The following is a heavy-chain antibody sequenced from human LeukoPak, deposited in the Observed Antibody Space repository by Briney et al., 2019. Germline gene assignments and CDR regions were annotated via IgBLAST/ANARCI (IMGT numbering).Heavy chain of an antibody. J-gene: IGHJ3*01. CDR1: SFAFRSFG. CDR3: AKLVATDFWSGPQVGFDV. CDR2: IRYDGTNK. V-gene: IGHV3-30*02. Sequence: PGGSLRLSCAASSFAFRSFGMHWVRQAPGKGLEWAAFIRYDGTNKYYADSVKGRFTISRDNSKNTLYLEMNSLRPEDTAIYYCAKLVATDFWSGPQVGFDVWGQGTMVTVSS. D-gene: IGHD3-3*01.